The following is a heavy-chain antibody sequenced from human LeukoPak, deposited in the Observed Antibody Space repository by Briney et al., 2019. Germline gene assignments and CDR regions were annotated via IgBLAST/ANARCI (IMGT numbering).Heavy chain of an antibody. J-gene: IGHJ4*02. V-gene: IGHV4-4*07. CDR1: GDSISSYY. CDR3: VRDRYYYDNNYGPAFDY. CDR2: LYTDGST. D-gene: IGHD3-22*01. Sequence: SETLSLTCTVSGDSISSYYWSWVRQPAGKGLEWIGRLYTDGSTNYNPFLKSRVTMSVDTSKNQFSLSLSSVTTADTAVYFCVRDRYYYDNNYGPAFDYWGQGTLVTV.